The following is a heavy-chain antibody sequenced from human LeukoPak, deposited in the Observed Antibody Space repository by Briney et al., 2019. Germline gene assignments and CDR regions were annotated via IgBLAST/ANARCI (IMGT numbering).Heavy chain of an antibody. CDR1: GYTFSAYT. V-gene: IGHV1-2*06. J-gene: IGHJ4*02. Sequence: ASVKVSCKASGYTFSAYTMYWVRQVPGRGFEWMGRINPNSGGTNYAQKFQGRVTMTRDTSISTAYMELSRLRSDDTAVYYCARVSKSYCSGGSCYSIDYWGQGTLVTVSS. CDR2: INPNSGGT. CDR3: ARVSKSYCSGGSCYSIDY. D-gene: IGHD2-15*01.